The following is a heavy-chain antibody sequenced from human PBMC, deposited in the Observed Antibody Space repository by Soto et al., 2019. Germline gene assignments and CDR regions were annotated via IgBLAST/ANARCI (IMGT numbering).Heavy chain of an antibody. D-gene: IGHD4-17*01. J-gene: IGHJ6*02. CDR2: ISAYNGNT. V-gene: IGHV1-18*04. CDR3: ARAYGDRTNYYYYYGMDV. CDR1: GYTFTSYG. Sequence: ASVKVSCKASGYTFTSYGISWVRQAPGQGLEWMGWISAYNGNTNYAQKLQGRVTMTTDTSTSTAYMELRSLRSDDTAVYYCARAYGDRTNYYYYYGMDVWGQGTTVTVSS.